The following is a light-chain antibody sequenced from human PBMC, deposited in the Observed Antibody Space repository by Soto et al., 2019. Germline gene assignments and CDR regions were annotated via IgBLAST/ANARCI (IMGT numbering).Light chain of an antibody. V-gene: IGLV2-11*01. CDR1: SSDVGDYNY. Sequence: QSALTQPRSVSGSPGQSVTISCTGTSSDVGDYNYVSWHQHHPGKAPKLMIYDVSKRPAGVPDRFSGSKSGDTASLTISGLQAEDEADYYCCSYAGSYTSWVFGGGTKLTVL. CDR2: DVS. J-gene: IGLJ3*02. CDR3: CSYAGSYTSWV.